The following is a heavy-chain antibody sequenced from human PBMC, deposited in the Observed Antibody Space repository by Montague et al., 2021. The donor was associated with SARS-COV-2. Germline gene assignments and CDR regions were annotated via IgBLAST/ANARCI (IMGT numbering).Heavy chain of an antibody. Sequence: SETLSLTCTVSGASVASGNFYWSWIRQPPGKGLEWIGYMYYTGHTXYXPSLESRVTMPVDPSKNQFSLTLTSVTAADTAVYYCARSRANVPSRPGFDYWGQGALVTVSS. CDR3: ARSRANVPSRPGFDY. CDR1: GASVASGNFY. V-gene: IGHV4-61*01. D-gene: IGHD6-6*01. J-gene: IGHJ4*02. CDR2: MYYTGHT.